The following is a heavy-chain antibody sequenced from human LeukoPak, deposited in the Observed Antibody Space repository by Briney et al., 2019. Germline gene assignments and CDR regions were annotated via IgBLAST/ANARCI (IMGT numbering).Heavy chain of an antibody. CDR1: GYTFTNYG. D-gene: IGHD3-10*01. Sequence: GASVKVSCKASGYTFTNYGISWVRQAPGQGLEWMGWISAYNGNTDYAQKLQGRVTMTTDTSTSTAYMELRSLRSDDTAVYYCARDFSDYYGSGSPRLFYYYGMDVWGQGTTVTVSS. J-gene: IGHJ6*02. V-gene: IGHV1-18*01. CDR2: ISAYNGNT. CDR3: ARDFSDYYGSGSPRLFYYYGMDV.